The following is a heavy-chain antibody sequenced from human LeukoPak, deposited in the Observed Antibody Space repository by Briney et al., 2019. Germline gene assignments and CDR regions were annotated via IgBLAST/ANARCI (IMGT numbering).Heavy chain of an antibody. CDR3: GRVIKLLLSYYYGMDV. V-gene: IGHV3-21*01. Sequence: GGSLRLSCAASGFTFSSYSMNWVRQAPGKGLEWVSSISSSSSYIYYADSVKGRFTISRDNAKNSLYLQMNSLRAEDTAVYYCGRVIKLLLSYYYGMDVWGQGTTVTVSS. J-gene: IGHJ6*02. D-gene: IGHD2-2*01. CDR2: ISSSSSYI. CDR1: GFTFSSYS.